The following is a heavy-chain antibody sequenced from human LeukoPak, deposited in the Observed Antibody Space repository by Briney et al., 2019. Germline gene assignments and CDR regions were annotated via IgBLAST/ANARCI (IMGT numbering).Heavy chain of an antibody. Sequence: QSSETLSLTCIVSGGSISSSSYYWDWIRQPPGKGLEWIGSIYYSGNTYYNPSLKSRVTISVDTSKNHFSLNLSSVTAAATAVYYCARASIVVVTAIPAWFDPWGQGTLVTVSS. J-gene: IGHJ5*02. D-gene: IGHD2-21*02. V-gene: IGHV4-39*07. CDR2: IYYSGNT. CDR1: GGSISSSSYY. CDR3: ARASIVVVTAIPAWFDP.